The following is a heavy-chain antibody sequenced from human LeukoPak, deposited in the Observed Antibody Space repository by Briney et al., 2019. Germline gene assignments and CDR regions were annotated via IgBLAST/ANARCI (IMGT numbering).Heavy chain of an antibody. Sequence: ASVKVSCKASGGTFSSYAISWVRQAPGQGLEWMGGIIPIFGTANYAQKFQGRVTITADESTSTAYMELSSLRSEGTAVYYCARWGEYCSSTSCPFDYWGQGTLVTVSS. CDR2: IIPIFGTA. CDR1: GGTFSSYA. CDR3: ARWGEYCSSTSCPFDY. J-gene: IGHJ4*02. V-gene: IGHV1-69*13. D-gene: IGHD2-2*01.